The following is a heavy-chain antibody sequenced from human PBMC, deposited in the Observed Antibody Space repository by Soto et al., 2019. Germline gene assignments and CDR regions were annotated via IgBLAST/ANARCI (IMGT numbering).Heavy chain of an antibody. J-gene: IGHJ6*02. Sequence: SVKVSCKASGGTYSSYAISWVRQAPGQGLEWMGGIIPIFGTANYAQKFQGRVTITADESTRTAYMELSSLRSEETAVYYCARTLGAARSYYYYGMDVWGQGTRVTVS. V-gene: IGHV1-69*13. D-gene: IGHD6-6*01. CDR3: ARTLGAARSYYYYGMDV. CDR1: GGTYSSYA. CDR2: IIPIFGTA.